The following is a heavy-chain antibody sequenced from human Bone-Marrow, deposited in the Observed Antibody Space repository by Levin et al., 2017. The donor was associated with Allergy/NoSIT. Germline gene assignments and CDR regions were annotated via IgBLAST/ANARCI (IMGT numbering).Heavy chain of an antibody. CDR1: GFTFSSYS. CDR2: ISSSSSYI. J-gene: IGHJ4*02. CDR3: ARDPIAARSFDY. D-gene: IGHD6-6*01. Sequence: ETLSLTCAASGFTFSSYSMNWVRQAPGKGLEWVSSISSSSSYIYYADSVKGRFTISRDNAKNSLYLQMNSLRAEDTAVYYCARDPIAARSFDYWGQGTLVTVSS. V-gene: IGHV3-21*01.